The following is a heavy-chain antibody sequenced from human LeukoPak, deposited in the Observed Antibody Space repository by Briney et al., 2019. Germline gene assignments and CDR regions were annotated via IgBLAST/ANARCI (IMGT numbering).Heavy chain of an antibody. D-gene: IGHD5-12*01. V-gene: IGHV4-39*01. CDR2: IYYSGAT. J-gene: IGHJ3*02. Sequence: SETLSLTCSVSGGSISSNNYYWGWIRQPPGKGLEWIGNIYYSGATYFNPSLKSRVTISVDTSKTHFSLQLNSVTAADTGIYYCARHSRSAYTGYENAFDIWGQGTMVTVSS. CDR1: GGSISSNNYY. CDR3: ARHSRSAYTGYENAFDI.